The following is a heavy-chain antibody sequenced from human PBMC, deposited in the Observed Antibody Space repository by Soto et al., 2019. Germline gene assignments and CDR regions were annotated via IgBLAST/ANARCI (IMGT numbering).Heavy chain of an antibody. V-gene: IGHV4-34*01. CDR3: ARVARTPYCSSTSCYVLGAFDI. Sequence: PSETLSLTCAVYGGSFSGYYWSWIRQPPGKGLEWIGEINHSGSTNYNPSLKSRVTISVDTSKNQFSLKLSSVTAADTAVYYCARVARTPYCSSTSCYVLGAFDIWGQGTMVTVSS. CDR2: INHSGST. CDR1: GGSFSGYY. D-gene: IGHD2-2*01. J-gene: IGHJ3*02.